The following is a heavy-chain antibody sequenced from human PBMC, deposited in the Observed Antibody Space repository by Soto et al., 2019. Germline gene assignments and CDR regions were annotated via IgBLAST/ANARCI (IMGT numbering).Heavy chain of an antibody. J-gene: IGHJ4*02. D-gene: IGHD2-15*01. CDR2: ISGSGGST. CDR3: AKVYCSGGSCYTGGGFDY. Sequence: EVQLLESGGGLVQPGGSLRLSCAASGFTFSSYAMSWVRQAPGKGLEWVSAISGSGGSTYYADSVKGRFTISRDNSKNTLNLKMNRRGAADTAGYYCAKVYCSGGSCYTGGGFDYWGQGTLVTVSS. CDR1: GFTFSSYA. V-gene: IGHV3-23*01.